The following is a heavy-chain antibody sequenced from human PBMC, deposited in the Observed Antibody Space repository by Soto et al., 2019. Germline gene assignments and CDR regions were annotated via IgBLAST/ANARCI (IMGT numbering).Heavy chain of an antibody. CDR1: GYTFTGYY. CDR2: INPNSGGT. D-gene: IGHD3-3*01. J-gene: IGHJ3*02. CDR3: ARERPFGVVIPNDAFDI. V-gene: IGHV1-2*02. Sequence: ASVKVSCKASGYTFTGYYMHWVRQAPGQGLEWMGWINPNSGGTNYAQKFQGRVTMTRDTSISTAYMELSRLRSDDTAVYYCARERPFGVVIPNDAFDIWGQGTMVTVSS.